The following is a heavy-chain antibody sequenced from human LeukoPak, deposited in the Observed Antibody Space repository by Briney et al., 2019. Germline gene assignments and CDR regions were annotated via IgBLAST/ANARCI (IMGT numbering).Heavy chain of an antibody. J-gene: IGHJ4*02. Sequence: GGSLRLSCAASEFTLSNYWLSWVRQAPGKGLEWVANIKEDGSVKNYVASVKGRFTISRDNAKNSLYLQMNSLRAEDTAVYYCARXXPGGXSWFDYWGQGTLVTVS. CDR3: ARXXPGGXSWFDY. CDR2: IKEDGSVK. D-gene: IGHD6-13*01. CDR1: EFTLSNYW. V-gene: IGHV3-7*01.